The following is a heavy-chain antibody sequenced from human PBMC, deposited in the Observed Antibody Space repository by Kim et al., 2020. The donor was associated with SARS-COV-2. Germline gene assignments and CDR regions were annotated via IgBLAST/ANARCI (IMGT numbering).Heavy chain of an antibody. CDR2: ISSSSSYI. V-gene: IGHV3-21*01. D-gene: IGHD2-2*01. CDR1: GFTFSSYS. J-gene: IGHJ3*02. CDR3: ARVYAYCSSTSFYDAAADNDAFDI. Sequence: GGSLRLSCAASGFTFSSYSMNWVRQAPGKGLEWVSSISSSSSYIYYADSVKGRFTISRDNAKNSLYLQMNSLRAEDTAVYYCARVYAYCSSTSFYDAAADNDAFDIWGQGTMVTVSS.